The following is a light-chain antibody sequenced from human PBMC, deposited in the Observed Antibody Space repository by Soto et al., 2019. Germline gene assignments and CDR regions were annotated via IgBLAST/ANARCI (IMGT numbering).Light chain of an antibody. CDR2: EVS. J-gene: IGLJ1*01. CDR3: SPYTDSSTLFV. CDR1: NSDVGNSDY. Sequence: QSVLTQPASVSGSPGQSITISCTGTNSDVGNSDYVSWYQHHPGKAPKLMIFEVSNRPSGISDRFSGSKSGNTASLTISGLQAEDDAYYYCSPYTDSSTLFVFGTGTKVTVL. V-gene: IGLV2-14*01.